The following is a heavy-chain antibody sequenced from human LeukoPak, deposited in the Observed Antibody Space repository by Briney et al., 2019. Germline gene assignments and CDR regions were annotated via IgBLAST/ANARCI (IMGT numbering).Heavy chain of an antibody. J-gene: IGHJ4*02. CDR2: INPNSGGT. V-gene: IGHV1-2*02. CDR3: ARDSSGWGPTRNFDY. CDR1: GYTLTGYY. Sequence: ASVKVSCKASGYTLTGYYMHWVRQAPGQGLEWMGWINPNSGGTNYAQKFQGRVTMTRDTSISTAYMELSRLRSDDTAVYYCARDSSGWGPTRNFDYWGQGTLVTVSS. D-gene: IGHD6-19*01.